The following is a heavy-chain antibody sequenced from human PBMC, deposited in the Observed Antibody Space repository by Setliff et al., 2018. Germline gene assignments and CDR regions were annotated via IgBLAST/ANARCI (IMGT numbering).Heavy chain of an antibody. CDR2: IYNSGTT. V-gene: IGHV4-4*08. CDR1: GDSIINYY. D-gene: IGHD3-16*01. Sequence: SETLSLTCTVSGDSIINYYWSWIRQPPGKRLEWIGYIYNSGTTNYNPSLKSRVTISADTSNNSFSLNLFSVTAADTAVYYCAGRDYSGGDSWGHGTLVTVSS. J-gene: IGHJ5*01. CDR3: AGRDYSGGDS.